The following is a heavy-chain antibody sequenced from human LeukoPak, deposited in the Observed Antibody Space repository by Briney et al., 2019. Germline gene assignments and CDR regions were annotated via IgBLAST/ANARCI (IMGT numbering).Heavy chain of an antibody. Sequence: SVKVSCKASGGTFSSYAISWVRQAPGQGLEWMGRIIPILGIANYAQKFQGRVTITADKSTSTAYMELSSLRSEDTAVYYCARENPYGWGSYHDYWGQGTLVTVSS. D-gene: IGHD3-10*01. J-gene: IGHJ4*02. CDR3: ARENPYGWGSYHDY. CDR2: IIPILGIA. V-gene: IGHV1-69*04. CDR1: GGTFSSYA.